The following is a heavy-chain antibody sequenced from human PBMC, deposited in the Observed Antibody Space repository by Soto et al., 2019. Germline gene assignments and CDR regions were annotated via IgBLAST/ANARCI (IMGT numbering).Heavy chain of an antibody. Sequence: ASVKVSCKASGYTFTSYAMHWVRQAPGQRLEWMGWINAGNGNTKYSQKFQGRVTITRDTSASTAYMELSSLRSEDTAVYYCARMMTGYYRGPVDYWGQGTLVTV. CDR2: INAGNGNT. CDR3: ARMMTGYYRGPVDY. J-gene: IGHJ4*02. D-gene: IGHD3-9*01. CDR1: GYTFTSYA. V-gene: IGHV1-3*01.